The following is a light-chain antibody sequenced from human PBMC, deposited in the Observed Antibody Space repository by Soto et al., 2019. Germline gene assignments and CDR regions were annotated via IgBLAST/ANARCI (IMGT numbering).Light chain of an antibody. CDR3: SSYTGSTTPWV. V-gene: IGLV2-14*03. Sequence: LTQPASVSGSPGQSITISCTGTSSDIGAYNYVSWYQQHPGKAPKLMIYDVSHRPSGVPVRFSGSKSGNTASLTISGLQAEDETEYYCSSYTGSTTPWVFGGGTKVTVL. J-gene: IGLJ3*02. CDR2: DVS. CDR1: SSDIGAYNY.